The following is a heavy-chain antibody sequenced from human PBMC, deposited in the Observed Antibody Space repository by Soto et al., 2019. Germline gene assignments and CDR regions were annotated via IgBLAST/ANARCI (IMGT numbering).Heavy chain of an antibody. D-gene: IGHD6-19*01. V-gene: IGHV3-23*01. CDR2: ISATGGTT. Sequence: GGSLRLSCGVSGFTFSDYAMDWVRQAPGKGLEWVSEISATGGTTNYADSVRGRYTISRDNSKNTLHLQLTNLRAEDTAMYYCAKASSAWYGSKNYYFDSWGQGALVTVSS. CDR3: AKASSAWYGSKNYYFDS. CDR1: GFTFSDYA. J-gene: IGHJ4*02.